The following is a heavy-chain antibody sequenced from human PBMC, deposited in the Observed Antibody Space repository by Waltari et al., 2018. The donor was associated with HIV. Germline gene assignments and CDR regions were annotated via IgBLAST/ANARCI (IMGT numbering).Heavy chain of an antibody. CDR1: GYSFSSHW. V-gene: IGHV5-51*03. CDR2: IYPPDSDF. D-gene: IGHD1-26*01. CDR3: ARVSAGAANPFDL. Sequence: EVQLVQSGAEVKKPGESLKISCQASGYSFSSHWVGWVRQTPEKGLEWMALIYPPDSDFMDSPSFAGQVTSAVDESHNIVYLEWRRLRASDTATYFCARVSAGAANPFDLWGQGTVVIVSS. J-gene: IGHJ2*01.